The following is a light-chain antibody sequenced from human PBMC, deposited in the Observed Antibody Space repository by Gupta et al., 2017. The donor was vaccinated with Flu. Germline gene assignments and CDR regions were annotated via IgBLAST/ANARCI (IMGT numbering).Light chain of an antibody. J-gene: IGKJ2*03. CDR1: QSLLHTNGYNY. CDR3: VQSLQTPYR. Sequence: DIVVTQSPLSLPVTPGEPASISCRSSQSLLHTNGYNYLDRYLQKPGRSPQLLIYLGSNRASGVPDRFGGSGSGTDFTLKISRVEAEDVGIYYCVQSLQTPYRFGQGTKLEI. CDR2: LGS. V-gene: IGKV2-28*01.